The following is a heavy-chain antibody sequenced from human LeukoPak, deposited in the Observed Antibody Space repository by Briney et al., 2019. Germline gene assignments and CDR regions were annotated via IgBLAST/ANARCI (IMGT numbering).Heavy chain of an antibody. CDR2: IYYSGST. D-gene: IGHD6-19*01. V-gene: IGHV4-59*01. CDR1: GGSISSYY. Sequence: SETLSLTCNVSGGSISSYYWSWIRQPPGKGLEWIGYIYYSGSTSYNPSLKSRVTISVDTSKNQFSLKMTSVTAADTAVYYCARESSGWYGMYVWGQGTSVTVSS. J-gene: IGHJ6*02. CDR3: ARESSGWYGMYV.